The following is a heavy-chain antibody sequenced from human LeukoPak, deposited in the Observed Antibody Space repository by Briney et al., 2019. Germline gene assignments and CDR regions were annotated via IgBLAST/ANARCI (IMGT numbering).Heavy chain of an antibody. J-gene: IGHJ4*02. CDR3: ARQDYGDYVVY. Sequence: PSQTLSLTCTVSDGSFSRSGYYWSWNRQHPGKGLEWIGNIYYSGSTYYNPSLKSRVTISVDTSKNQFSLKLSSVTAADTAVYYCARQDYGDYVVYWGQGTLVTVSS. D-gene: IGHD4-17*01. CDR2: IYYSGST. V-gene: IGHV4-39*01. CDR1: DGSFSRSGYY.